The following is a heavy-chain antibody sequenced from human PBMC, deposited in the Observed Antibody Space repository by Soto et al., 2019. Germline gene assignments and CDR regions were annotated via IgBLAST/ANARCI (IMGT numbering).Heavy chain of an antibody. CDR3: SRGSWDDVSGHYYMDV. CDR2: TYYKSKWYY. D-gene: IGHD3-3*01. J-gene: IGHJ6*03. V-gene: IGHV6-1*01. Sequence: PSQTLSLTCATSGDSVSSNSAGWNWVRQTPSRGLEWLGRTYYKSKWYYNSAVSVKSRITINPDTSKNQFSLQLNSVTPEDTAVYYCSRGSWDDVSGHYYMDVWGKGTTVTVSS. CDR1: GDSVSSNSAG.